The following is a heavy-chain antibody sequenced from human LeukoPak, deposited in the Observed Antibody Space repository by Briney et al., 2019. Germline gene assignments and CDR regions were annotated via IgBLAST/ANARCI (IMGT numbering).Heavy chain of an antibody. J-gene: IGHJ4*02. CDR2: LSGNGVKT. CDR1: GFTFSSYA. CDR3: AKDLSYGYKD. V-gene: IGHV3-23*01. Sequence: GGSLRLSCAASGFTFSSYAMAWVRQAPGKGLEWVSALSGNGVKTYYADSVKGRFTIFRDNSENILYLQMNSLRAEDTAIYYCAKDLSYGYKDWGQGTLVTVSS. D-gene: IGHD3-16*01.